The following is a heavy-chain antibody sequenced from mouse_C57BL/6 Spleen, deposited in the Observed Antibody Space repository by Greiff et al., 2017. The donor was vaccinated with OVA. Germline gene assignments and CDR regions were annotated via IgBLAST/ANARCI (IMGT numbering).Heavy chain of an antibody. CDR1: GYTFTSYW. CDR2: IYPSDSET. Sequence: VQLQQPGAELVRPGSSVKLSCKASGYTFTSYWMDWVKQRPGQGLEWIGNIYPSDSETHYNQKFKDKATLTVDKSSSTAYMQLSSLTSEDSAVYYCARGYYYGSSPFAYWGQGTLVTVSA. CDR3: ARGYYYGSSPFAY. V-gene: IGHV1-61*01. D-gene: IGHD1-1*01. J-gene: IGHJ3*01.